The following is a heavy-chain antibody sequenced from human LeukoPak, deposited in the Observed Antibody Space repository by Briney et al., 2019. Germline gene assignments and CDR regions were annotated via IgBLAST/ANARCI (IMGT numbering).Heavy chain of an antibody. CDR2: TSPDEGLK. D-gene: IGHD1-26*01. CDR1: GFTFSSYN. V-gene: IGHV3-30*03. J-gene: IGHJ4*02. CDR3: TRDPILGAPDYFDY. Sequence: GGSLRLSCAAFGFTFSSYNMNWVRQAPGKGLEWVAVTSPDEGLKFYGDSVKGRFTISRDNSKNTMYLQMNNLREEDTAVYYCTRDPILGAPDYFDYWGQGTLVTVSS.